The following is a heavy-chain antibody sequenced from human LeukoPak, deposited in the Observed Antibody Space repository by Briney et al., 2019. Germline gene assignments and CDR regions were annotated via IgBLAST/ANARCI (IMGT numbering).Heavy chain of an antibody. Sequence: PGRSLRLSCAASGFTFSSYAMHWVRQAPGKGLEWVAVISYDGSNKYYADSVKGRFTISRDNSKSTLYLQMNSLRAEDTAVYYCAKPPTGTLGYWGQGTLVTVSS. CDR2: ISYDGSNK. J-gene: IGHJ4*02. CDR1: GFTFSSYA. D-gene: IGHD1-1*01. CDR3: AKPPTGTLGY. V-gene: IGHV3-30-3*02.